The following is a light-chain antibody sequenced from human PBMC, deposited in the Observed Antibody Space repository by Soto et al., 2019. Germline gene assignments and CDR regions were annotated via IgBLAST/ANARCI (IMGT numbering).Light chain of an antibody. J-gene: IGKJ5*01. CDR3: QQYNSYPLT. V-gene: IGKV1-5*03. Sequence: DIQMTQSPSTLSASVGDRVTITCRASQSIDRLLAWYQQKPGRAPTLLIYKASTLESGVPSRFIVSESGTEFTLTISSLQPDDFATYYCQQYNSYPLTFGQWTRLEIK. CDR2: KAS. CDR1: QSIDRL.